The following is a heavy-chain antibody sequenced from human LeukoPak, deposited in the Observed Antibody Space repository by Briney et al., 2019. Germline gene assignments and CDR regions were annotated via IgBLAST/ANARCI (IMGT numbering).Heavy chain of an antibody. CDR2: IRYDGSNK. J-gene: IGHJ2*01. CDR1: GFTFSRDG. D-gene: IGHD3/OR15-3a*01. V-gene: IGHV3-30*02. CDR3: ASDFVHWYFYL. Sequence: GGSLRLSCAASGFTFSRDGMHWVRQAPGKGLEWAAFIRYDGSNKYYADSVKGRFTISRDNYKNTLYLQMNILRAEDTAVYYFASDFVHWYFYLWRRGSLVTVSS.